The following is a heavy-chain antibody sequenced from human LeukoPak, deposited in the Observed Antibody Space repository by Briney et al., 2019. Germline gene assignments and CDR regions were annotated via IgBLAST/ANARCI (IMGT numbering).Heavy chain of an antibody. D-gene: IGHD6-19*01. CDR3: ARGRGRSAVAGSLYYFDY. V-gene: IGHV4-34*01. CDR1: GGSFSGYY. Sequence: SETLSLTCAVYGGSFSGYYWSWIRQPPGKGLEWIGGINHSGSTNYNPSLKSRVTISVDTSKNQFSLKLSSVTAADTAVYYCARGRGRSAVAGSLYYFDYWGQGTLATVSS. CDR2: INHSGST. J-gene: IGHJ4*02.